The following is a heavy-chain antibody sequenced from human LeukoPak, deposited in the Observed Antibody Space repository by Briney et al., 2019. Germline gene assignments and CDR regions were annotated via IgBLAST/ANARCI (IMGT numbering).Heavy chain of an antibody. V-gene: IGHV4-31*03. CDR3: ARYCSSTNCYKGGFDP. D-gene: IGHD2-2*02. J-gene: IGHJ5*02. CDR2: IYYSGST. Sequence: SETLSPTCTVSGGSISSGVYYWSWIRQHPGKGLEWIGYIYYSGSTYSNPSLKSRVTISVDTSKNQFSLNLSSVTAADTAVYYCARYCSSTNCYKGGFDPWGQGTLVTVSS. CDR1: GGSISSGVYY.